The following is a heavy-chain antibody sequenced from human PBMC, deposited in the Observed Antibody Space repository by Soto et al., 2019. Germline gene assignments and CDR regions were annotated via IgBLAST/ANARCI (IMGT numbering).Heavy chain of an antibody. CDR2: ISYSGTT. V-gene: IGHV4-31*03. J-gene: IGHJ5*02. Sequence: QVQLQESGPGLVKPSQTLSLTCTVSGGSISSDASFWSWIRQLPGKGPEWIAFISYSGTTSYNPSLWSRVTVSADTSKCQFYLNLSTVTAADTAVYYCARGGASSKWFDPWGQGTLVTVSS. CDR3: ARGGASSKWFDP. CDR1: GGSISSDASF. D-gene: IGHD2-15*01.